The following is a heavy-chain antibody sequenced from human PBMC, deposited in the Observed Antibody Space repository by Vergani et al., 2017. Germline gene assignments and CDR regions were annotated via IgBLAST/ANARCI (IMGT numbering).Heavy chain of an antibody. CDR2: ISSSGSTI. CDR1: GFTVSSNS. J-gene: IGHJ4*02. D-gene: IGHD6-19*01. Sequence: EVQLVESGGGLVQPGGSLRLSCAASGFTVSSNSMSWVRQAPGKGLEWVSYISSSGSTIYYADSGKGRFTISRDNAKNSLYLQMNSLRAEDTAVYYWARDPGGWYYRAYYFDYWGQGTLVTVSS. V-gene: IGHV3-48*04. CDR3: ARDPGGWYYRAYYFDY.